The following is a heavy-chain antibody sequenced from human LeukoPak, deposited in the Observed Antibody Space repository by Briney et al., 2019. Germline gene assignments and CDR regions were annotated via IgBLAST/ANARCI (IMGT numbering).Heavy chain of an antibody. V-gene: IGHV5-51*01. CDR1: GYTFAKYW. Sequence: GESLKISCQASGYTFAKYWIGWVRQMPGKGLEWMGIIYPGDSDTRYSPSFQGQVTISADKSISTAYLQWSSLKASDTAMYYCARLYGSGSYYPQYYFDYWGQGTLVTVSS. J-gene: IGHJ4*02. CDR3: ARLYGSGSYYPQYYFDY. D-gene: IGHD3-10*01. CDR2: IYPGDSDT.